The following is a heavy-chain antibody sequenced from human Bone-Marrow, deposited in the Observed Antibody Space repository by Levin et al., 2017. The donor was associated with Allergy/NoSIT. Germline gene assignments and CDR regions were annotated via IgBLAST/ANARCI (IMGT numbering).Heavy chain of an antibody. Sequence: LSLTCAASGFTFSSYSMNWVRQAPGKGLEWVSSISSSSSYIYYADSVKGRFTISRDNAKNSLYLQMNSLRAEDTAVYYCARDRDYIWGSYRPPDYWGQGTLVTVSS. CDR1: GFTFSSYS. CDR2: ISSSSSYI. CDR3: ARDRDYIWGSYRPPDY. D-gene: IGHD3-16*02. J-gene: IGHJ4*02. V-gene: IGHV3-21*01.